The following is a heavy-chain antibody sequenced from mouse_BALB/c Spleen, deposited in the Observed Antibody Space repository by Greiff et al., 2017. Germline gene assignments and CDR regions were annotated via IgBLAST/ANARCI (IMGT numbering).Heavy chain of an antibody. CDR2: IWSGGST. Sequence: VKLVESGPGLVQPSQSLSITCTVSGFSLTSYGVHWVRQSPGKGLEWLGVIWSGGSTDYNAALISRLSISKDNSKSQVFFKMNSLQANDTAIYYCARSFITTATYAMDYWGQGTSVTVSS. V-gene: IGHV2-2*02. D-gene: IGHD1-2*01. J-gene: IGHJ4*01. CDR3: ARSFITTATYAMDY. CDR1: GFSLTSYG.